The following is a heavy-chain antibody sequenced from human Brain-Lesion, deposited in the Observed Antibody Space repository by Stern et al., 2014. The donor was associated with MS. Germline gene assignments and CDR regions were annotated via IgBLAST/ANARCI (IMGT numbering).Heavy chain of an antibody. D-gene: IGHD3-22*01. CDR1: DDSLNSVVYS. J-gene: IGHJ3*01. CDR2: IYHSGSS. V-gene: IGHV4-30-2*01. CDR3: ARGDHRNSYDSSGYYYFVFDV. Sequence: QLQLQESGSGLVKPSQTLSLTCAVSDDSLNSVVYSWSWIRQPPGKGLEWIGSIYHSGSSYFSPSLKSRFTIAVDRSKNQFSLKRSSVTAADTAVYYCARGDHRNSYDSSGYYYFVFDVWGQGTMVTVSS.